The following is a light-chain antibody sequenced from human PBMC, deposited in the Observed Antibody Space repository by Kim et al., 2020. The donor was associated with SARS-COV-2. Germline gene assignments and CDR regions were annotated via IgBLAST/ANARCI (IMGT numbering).Light chain of an antibody. Sequence: QSVLTQPPSVSASRGQSVTISCTGTSSDIGSYDRVSWYQQFPGTAPRLVIFEVDNRPSGVPDRFSGSKSGNAASLTISGLQTEDEADYYCSSYTTYKTVIFGGGTQLTVL. CDR3: SSYTTYKTVI. V-gene: IGLV2-18*02. CDR2: EVD. J-gene: IGLJ2*01. CDR1: SSDIGSYDR.